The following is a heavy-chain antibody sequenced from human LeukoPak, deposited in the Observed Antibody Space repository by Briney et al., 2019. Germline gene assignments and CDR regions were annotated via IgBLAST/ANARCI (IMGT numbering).Heavy chain of an antibody. V-gene: IGHV4-39*07. CDR2: IYYSGST. CDR3: ARDRSVGVLPAPPFDF. Sequence: SGTPSLPRTVSGGSISSSSYYWGWVRPPPGEGLGWVGGIYYSGSTYYNPSLKSRLTISADTSKNQFSLTLTSVTAADTAVYYCARDRSVGVLPAPPFDFWGQGTLVTVSS. D-gene: IGHD6-6*01. J-gene: IGHJ4*02. CDR1: GGSISSSSYY.